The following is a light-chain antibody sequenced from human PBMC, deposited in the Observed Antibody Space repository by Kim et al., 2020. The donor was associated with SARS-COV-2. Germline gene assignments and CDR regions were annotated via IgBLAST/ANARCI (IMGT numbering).Light chain of an antibody. Sequence: APGGRATPPCQASQSVSGSYLGWYQQKPGQAPRLLIYGASSRATGIPDRFRGSGSGTDFTLTISRLEPEGFGVYYCQQYGSSLLTFGGGAKVDIK. V-gene: IGKV3-20*01. CDR2: GAS. J-gene: IGKJ4*01. CDR1: QSVSGSY. CDR3: QQYGSSLLT.